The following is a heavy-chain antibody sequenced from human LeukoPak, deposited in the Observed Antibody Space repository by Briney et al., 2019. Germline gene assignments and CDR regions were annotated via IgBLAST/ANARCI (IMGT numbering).Heavy chain of an antibody. J-gene: IGHJ5*02. CDR3: ARIVGARPYNWFDP. CDR2: IYYSGST. D-gene: IGHD1-26*01. Sequence: PSETLSLTCTVSGGSISSYYWSWIRQPPGKGLEWIGYIYYSGSTNYNPSLKSRVTISVDTSKNQFSLKLSSVTAADTAVYYCARIVGARPYNWFDPWGQGTLVIVSS. V-gene: IGHV4-59*01. CDR1: GGSISSYY.